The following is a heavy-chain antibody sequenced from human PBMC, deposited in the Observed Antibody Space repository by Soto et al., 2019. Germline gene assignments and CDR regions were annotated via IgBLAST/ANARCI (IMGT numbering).Heavy chain of an antibody. V-gene: IGHV1-46*01. J-gene: IGHJ5*02. Sequence: ASVKVSCKAPRDTFTSYYINWVRQAPGQGLEWMGVINPHGGSTAYAQKFKGRVTLTRDTSASTVYMEVSSLTSEDTAMYYCARSSGGNFGIIIEGTNWFAPWGQGTPVTVSS. CDR2: INPHGGST. CDR1: RDTFTSYY. CDR3: ARSSGGNFGIIIEGTNWFAP. D-gene: IGHD1-26*01.